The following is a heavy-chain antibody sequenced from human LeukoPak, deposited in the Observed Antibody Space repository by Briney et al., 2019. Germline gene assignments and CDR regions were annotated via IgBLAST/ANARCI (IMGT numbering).Heavy chain of an antibody. J-gene: IGHJ4*02. V-gene: IGHV3-21*01. D-gene: IGHD3-10*01. CDR2: ISSSSSYI. Sequence: GGSLRLSCAASGFTFSSYEMNWVRQTPGKGLEWVSSISSSSSYIYYADSVKGRFTISRDNAKKLLYLQMNSLRAEDTAVYYCAKRSDVLLWFGEFLDWGQGTLVTVSS. CDR1: GFTFSSYE. CDR3: AKRSDVLLWFGEFLD.